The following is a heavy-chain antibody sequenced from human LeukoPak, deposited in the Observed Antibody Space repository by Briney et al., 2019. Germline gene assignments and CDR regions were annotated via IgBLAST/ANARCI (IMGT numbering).Heavy chain of an antibody. CDR3: ARVGSGSYSEVDY. CDR1: DGSISSSNYY. V-gene: IGHV4-39*07. D-gene: IGHD1-26*01. Sequence: PSETLSLTCTISDGSISSSNYYWGWIRQPPGKGLEWIGTIYYSGSTSYNPSLKSRVTISVNTSKNQFSLKLSSVTAADTAVYYCARVGSGSYSEVDYWGQGTLVTVSS. CDR2: IYYSGST. J-gene: IGHJ4*02.